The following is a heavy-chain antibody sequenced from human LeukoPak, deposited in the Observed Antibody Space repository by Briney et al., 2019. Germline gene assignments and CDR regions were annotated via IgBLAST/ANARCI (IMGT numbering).Heavy chain of an antibody. CDR3: AKDKHSSSWYYFDY. V-gene: IGHV3-9*03. D-gene: IGHD6-13*01. Sequence: GRSLRLSCAASGFTFDDYAMHWVRQAPGKGLEWVSGISWNSGSIGYADSVKGRFTISRDSAKNSLYLQMNSLRAEDMALYYCAKDKHSSSWYYFDYWGQGTLVTVSS. J-gene: IGHJ4*02. CDR1: GFTFDDYA. CDR2: ISWNSGSI.